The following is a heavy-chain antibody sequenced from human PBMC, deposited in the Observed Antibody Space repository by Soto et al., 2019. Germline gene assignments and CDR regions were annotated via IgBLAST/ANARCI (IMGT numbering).Heavy chain of an antibody. CDR1: GFTFSSYG. CDR3: AKVVSYFSGGSCYPPDYYYYGMDV. D-gene: IGHD2-15*01. J-gene: IGHJ6*02. CDR2: ISYDGSNK. V-gene: IGHV3-30*18. Sequence: GGSLRLSCAASGFTFSSYGMHWVRQAPGKGLEWVAVISYDGSNKYYADSVKGRFTISRDNSKNTLYLQMNSLRAEDTAVYYCAKVVSYFSGGSCYPPDYYYYGMDVWGQGTTVTVSS.